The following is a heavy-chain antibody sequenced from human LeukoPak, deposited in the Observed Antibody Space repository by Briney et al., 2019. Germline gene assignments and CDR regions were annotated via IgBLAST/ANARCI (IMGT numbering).Heavy chain of an antibody. J-gene: IGHJ5*02. CDR3: AREDSGSYYGYNWFDP. CDR2: IYTSGST. Sequence: PSETLSLTCTVAGGSISSYYWSWIRQPAGKGLEWIGRIYTSGSTNYNPSLKSRVTMSVETSKNQFSLKLSSVTAADTAVYYCAREDSGSYYGYNWFDPWGQGTLVTVSS. D-gene: IGHD1-26*01. CDR1: GGSISSYY. V-gene: IGHV4-4*07.